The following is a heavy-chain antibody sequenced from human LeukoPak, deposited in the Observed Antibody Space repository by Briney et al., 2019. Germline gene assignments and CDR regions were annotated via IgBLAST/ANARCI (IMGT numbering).Heavy chain of an antibody. CDR1: GFTFSSYW. J-gene: IGHJ4*02. V-gene: IGHV3-74*03. CDR3: AKGSSGSYLYYFDY. CDR2: INSDGSST. Sequence: GGSLRLSCAASGFTFSSYWMHWVRQVPGKGLVWVSRINSDGSSTMYADSVKGRFTISRDNAKNSLYLQMNSLRAEDTALYYCAKGSSGSYLYYFDYWGQGTLVTVSS. D-gene: IGHD1-26*01.